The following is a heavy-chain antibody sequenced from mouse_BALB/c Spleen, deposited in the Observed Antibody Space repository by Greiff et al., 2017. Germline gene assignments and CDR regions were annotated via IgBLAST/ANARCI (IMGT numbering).Heavy chain of an antibody. CDR1: GFTFSSYG. CDR2: ISSGGSYT. D-gene: IGHD1-1*01. J-gene: IGHJ3*01. CDR3: ARHRGDYYGSSQAWFAY. Sequence: EVKVVESGGDLVKPGGSLKLSCAASGFTFSSYGMSWVRQTPDKRLEWVATISSGGSYTYYPDSVKGRFTISRDNAKNTLYLQMSSLKSEDTAMYYCARHRGDYYGSSQAWFAYWGQGTLVTVSA. V-gene: IGHV5-6*01.